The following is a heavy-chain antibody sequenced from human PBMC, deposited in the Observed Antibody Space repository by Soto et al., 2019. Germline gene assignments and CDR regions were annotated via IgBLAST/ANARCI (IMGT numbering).Heavy chain of an antibody. Sequence: GESLKISCQGSWYSFTSNWIGWVRQMPGKGLEWMGIINPADSDIKYSPSFQGQVTISADQSIGTAYLQWSSLKASDTAMYYCARHQRDEDSRTIKGWGRGPLVTVSS. D-gene: IGHD2-21*01. J-gene: IGHJ1*01. CDR2: INPADSDI. CDR3: ARHQRDEDSRTIKG. CDR1: WYSFTSNW. V-gene: IGHV5-51*01.